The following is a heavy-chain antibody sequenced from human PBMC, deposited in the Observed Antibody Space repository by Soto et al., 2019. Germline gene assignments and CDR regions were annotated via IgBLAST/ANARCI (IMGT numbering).Heavy chain of an antibody. Sequence: QVQLVQSGAEVKKPGSSVKVSCRASGGIFSTYAINWVRQAPGQGLEWMGGIIPLFGTANYAQKLQGRVTISADEYAHIAYMALSSLRSEDTAVYYCARVQYSGTYLQAFDIWGQGTRVTVSS. CDR3: ARVQYSGTYLQAFDI. D-gene: IGHD1-26*01. V-gene: IGHV1-69*01. J-gene: IGHJ3*02. CDR2: IIPLFGTA. CDR1: GGIFSTYA.